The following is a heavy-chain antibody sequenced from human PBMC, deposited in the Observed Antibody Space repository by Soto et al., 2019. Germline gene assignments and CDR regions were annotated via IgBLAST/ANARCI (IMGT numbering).Heavy chain of an antibody. Sequence: QVQLQESGPGLVKPSQTLSLNCTVSGGSINRERSYWSWIRQSPGRGLEWIGYISHNGITWYNPSLQSRGSLSIDKVKDQFSLEGRSGAAAGPALYYCARGEIVMVDWGQGALVTVSS. CDR1: GGSINRERSY. CDR2: ISHNGIT. D-gene: IGHD3-22*01. J-gene: IGHJ4*02. V-gene: IGHV4-31*03. CDR3: ARGEIVMVD.